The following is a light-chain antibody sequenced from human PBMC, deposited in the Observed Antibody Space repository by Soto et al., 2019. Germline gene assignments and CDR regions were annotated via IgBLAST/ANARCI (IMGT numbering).Light chain of an antibody. Sequence: QSVLTQPASVSGSPGQSITISCTGTSSDVGGYNYVSWYQQHPGKAPKLMIYDVSNRPSGVSNRFSGSKSGNTASLTISGLQAEDEADYYCSSYTSSSTRVFGGGTKPPS. V-gene: IGLV2-14*01. CDR2: DVS. CDR3: SSYTSSSTRV. J-gene: IGLJ2*01. CDR1: SSDVGGYNY.